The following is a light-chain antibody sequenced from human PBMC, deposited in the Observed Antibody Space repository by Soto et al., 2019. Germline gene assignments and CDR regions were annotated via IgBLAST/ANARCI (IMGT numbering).Light chain of an antibody. Sequence: QSVLTQPASVSGSPGQSITISCTGTSSDVGGYGYVSWYQQHPGKAPKLTIYDVSNRPSGVSDRFSGSKSGNTASLTISGLQAEDEADYYCSSYTSSSSLVFGTGTNVTVL. CDR3: SSYTSSSSLV. CDR1: SSDVGGYGY. J-gene: IGLJ1*01. V-gene: IGLV2-14*01. CDR2: DVS.